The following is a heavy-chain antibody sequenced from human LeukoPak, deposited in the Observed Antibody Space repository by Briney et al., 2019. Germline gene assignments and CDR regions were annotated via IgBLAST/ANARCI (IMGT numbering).Heavy chain of an antibody. Sequence: GESLKISCKASGYNFPNYWIGWVRQMPGKGLEWMGIIYPDDSDTRYSPSFQGQVTISADKSISTAYLQWSSLKASDTAMYYCANIGQYEAYWGQGTLLTVSS. CDR3: ANIGQYEAY. V-gene: IGHV5-51*01. CDR2: IYPDDSDT. J-gene: IGHJ4*02. D-gene: IGHD2-2*01. CDR1: GYNFPNYW.